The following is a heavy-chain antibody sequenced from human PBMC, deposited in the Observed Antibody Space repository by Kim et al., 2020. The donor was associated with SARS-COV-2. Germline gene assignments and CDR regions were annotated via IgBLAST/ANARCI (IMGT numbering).Heavy chain of an antibody. V-gene: IGHV4-34*01. D-gene: IGHD6-13*01. Sequence: YNPSLKSRVTISVDTSKNQFALKLSSVTAADTAVYYCARGRYSSSWPFDYWGQGTLVTVSS. J-gene: IGHJ4*02. CDR3: ARGRYSSSWPFDY.